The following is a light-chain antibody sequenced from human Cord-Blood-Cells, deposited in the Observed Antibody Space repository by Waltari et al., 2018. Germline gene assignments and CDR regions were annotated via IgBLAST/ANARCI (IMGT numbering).Light chain of an antibody. CDR3: NSRDSSGNHLV. V-gene: IGLV3-19*01. J-gene: IGLJ3*02. CDR1: SLRSYY. Sequence: SSELTQDPAVSVALGQTVRITCQGDSLRSYYASWYKQKPGQAPVLVIYGKNNRPSGVPEPFAGSSSGNTASLTITGAQAEDEADYYCNSRDSSGNHLVFGGGTKLTVL. CDR2: GKN.